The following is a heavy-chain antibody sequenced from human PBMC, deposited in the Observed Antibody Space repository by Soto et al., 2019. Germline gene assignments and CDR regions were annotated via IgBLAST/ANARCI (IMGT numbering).Heavy chain of an antibody. Sequence: VQLVESGGGLVKPGGSLRLSCAASGFTFSSYSMNWVRQAPGKGLEWVSSISSSSSYIYYADSVKGRFTISRDNAKNSLYLQMNSLRAEDTAVYYCARSGSDILTGYFFLGDYWGQGTLVTVSS. CDR2: ISSSSSYI. V-gene: IGHV3-21*01. J-gene: IGHJ4*02. CDR3: ARSGSDILTGYFFLGDY. CDR1: GFTFSSYS. D-gene: IGHD3-9*01.